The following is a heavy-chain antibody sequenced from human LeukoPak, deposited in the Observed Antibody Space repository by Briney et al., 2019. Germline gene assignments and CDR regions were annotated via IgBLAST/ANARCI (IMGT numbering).Heavy chain of an antibody. Sequence: ASVKVSCKASGYTFTDYYMHWVRQAPGQGLEWMGWINPNSGGTNYAQKFQGRVTMTRDTSISTAYMELSRLRSDDTAVYYCARGREWLRLIDYWGQGTLVTVSS. D-gene: IGHD5-12*01. CDR2: INPNSGGT. V-gene: IGHV1-2*02. J-gene: IGHJ4*02. CDR3: ARGREWLRLIDY. CDR1: GYTFTDYY.